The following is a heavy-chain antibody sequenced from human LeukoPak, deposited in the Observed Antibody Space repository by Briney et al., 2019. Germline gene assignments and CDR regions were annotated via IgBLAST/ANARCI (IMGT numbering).Heavy chain of an antibody. J-gene: IGHJ4*02. D-gene: IGHD6-25*01. Sequence: SETLSLTCTVSGGSISSDNYSWSWIRQPAGTGLEWIGRVYTSGSTNYNPSLKSRVTISVDTSKKQFSLKLSSVTAADTAVYYCASAYSSGKVDYWGQGTLVTVSS. CDR3: ASAYSSGKVDY. CDR2: VYTSGST. CDR1: GGSISSDNYS. V-gene: IGHV4-61*02.